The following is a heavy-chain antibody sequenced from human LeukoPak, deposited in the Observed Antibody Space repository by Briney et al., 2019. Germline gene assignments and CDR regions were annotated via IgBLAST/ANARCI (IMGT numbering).Heavy chain of an antibody. D-gene: IGHD2-2*01. CDR3: ASFSASPSYCSSTSCYAIDY. CDR2: INSDGSST. J-gene: IGHJ4*02. CDR1: GFTFSSYW. V-gene: IGHV3-74*01. Sequence: GGSLRLSCAASGFTFSSYWMHWVRQAPGKGLVWVSRINSDGSSTSYADSVKGRFTISRDNAKNTLYLQMNSLRAEDTAVYYCASFSASPSYCSSTSCYAIDYWGQGTLVTVSS.